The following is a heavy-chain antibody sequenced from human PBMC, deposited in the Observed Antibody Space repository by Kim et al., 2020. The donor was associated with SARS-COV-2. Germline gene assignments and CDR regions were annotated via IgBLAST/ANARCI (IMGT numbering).Heavy chain of an antibody. CDR3: ARDLRGVRYFDWFQNDAFDI. D-gene: IGHD3-9*01. V-gene: IGHV4-31*02. Sequence: RVTISVDTSKNQFSLKLSSVTAADTAVYYCARDLRGVRYFDWFQNDAFDIWGQGTMVTVSS. J-gene: IGHJ3*02.